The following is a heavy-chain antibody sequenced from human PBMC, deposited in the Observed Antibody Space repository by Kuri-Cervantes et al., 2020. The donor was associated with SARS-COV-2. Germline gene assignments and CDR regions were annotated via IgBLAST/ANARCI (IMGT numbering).Heavy chain of an antibody. CDR3: ARGGLYYDFWSGYYFDV. CDR1: GFTFSSYA. D-gene: IGHD3-3*01. V-gene: IGHV3-23*01. Sequence: GESLKISCAASGFTFSSYAMSWVRQAPGKGLEWVSAISGSGGSTYYADSVKGRFTISRDNSKNTLYLQMNSLRAEDTAVYYCARGGLYYDFWSGYYFDVWGQGTTVTVSS. CDR2: ISGSGGST. J-gene: IGHJ6*02.